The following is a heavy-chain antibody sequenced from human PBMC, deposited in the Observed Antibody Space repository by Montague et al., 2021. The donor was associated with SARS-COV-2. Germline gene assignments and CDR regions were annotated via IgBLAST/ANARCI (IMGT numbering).Heavy chain of an antibody. J-gene: IGHJ5*02. CDR3: ARERYSFSLTRGSTWFDP. V-gene: IGHV4-34*01. CDR2: INHSGST. D-gene: IGHD3-9*01. Sequence: SETLSLTCAVYGGSFSGYYWSWIHQPPGKGLEWIGEINHSGSTNYNPSLKSRVTISVDTSENQFSLKLSSVTAADTAVYYCARERYSFSLTRGSTWFDPWGQGTLVTVSS. CDR1: GGSFSGYY.